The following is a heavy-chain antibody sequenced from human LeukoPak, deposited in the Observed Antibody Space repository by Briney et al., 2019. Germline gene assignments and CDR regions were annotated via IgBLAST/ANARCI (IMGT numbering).Heavy chain of an antibody. J-gene: IGHJ4*02. Sequence: GGSLRLSCAASGFTFSSYSMNWVRQAPGKGLEWVSYISSSGSTIYYADSVKGRFTISRDNAKNSLYLQMNSLRAEDTAVYYCARDTIRYGYYFDYWGQGTLVTVSS. CDR3: ARDTIRYGYYFDY. CDR1: GFTFSSYS. D-gene: IGHD5-18*01. V-gene: IGHV3-48*04. CDR2: ISSSGSTI.